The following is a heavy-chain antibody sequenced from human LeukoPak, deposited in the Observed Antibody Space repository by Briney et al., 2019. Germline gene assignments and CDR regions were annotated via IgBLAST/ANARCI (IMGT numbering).Heavy chain of an antibody. CDR1: GGSFSGYY. D-gene: IGHD4-17*01. CDR2: INHSGST. CDR3: ARALLTTVTEAYYFDY. Sequence: KPSETLSLTCAVYGGSFSGYYWSWIRQPPGKGLEWIGEINHSGSTNYNPSLKSRVTISVDTSKNQFSLKLSSVTAADTAVYYCARALLTTVTEAYYFDYWGQGTLVTVSS. V-gene: IGHV4-34*01. J-gene: IGHJ4*02.